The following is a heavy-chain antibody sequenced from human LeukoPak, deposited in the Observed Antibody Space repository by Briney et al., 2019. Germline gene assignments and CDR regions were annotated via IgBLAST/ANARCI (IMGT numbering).Heavy chain of an antibody. Sequence: SETLSLTCTVSGGSISDYYRNWIRQPPGKGLEWVWRIYSSGSNNYNPSLKSRVTLSVDTSKNQFSMKLSSVTAAETAVYYCARETYYYDSSGYGEFDYWGQGTLVTVSS. CDR1: GGSISDYY. V-gene: IGHV4-4*07. J-gene: IGHJ4*02. D-gene: IGHD3-22*01. CDR2: IYSSGSN. CDR3: ARETYYYDSSGYGEFDY.